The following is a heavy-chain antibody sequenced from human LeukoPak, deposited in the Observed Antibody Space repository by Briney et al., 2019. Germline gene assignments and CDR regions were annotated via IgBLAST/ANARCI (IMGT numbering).Heavy chain of an antibody. D-gene: IGHD1-26*01. CDR2: INPSGGGT. CDR3: ARDLGIVGATTELYYFDY. Sequence: ASVKVSCKASGYTFTSYDMQCVRQAPGQGFEWLGMINPSGGGTNYAQKFQGRVTMTRDTSTSTVYMELSSLRSEDTAVYYCARDLGIVGATTELYYFDYWGQGTLVTVSS. V-gene: IGHV1-46*01. CDR1: GYTFTSYD. J-gene: IGHJ4*02.